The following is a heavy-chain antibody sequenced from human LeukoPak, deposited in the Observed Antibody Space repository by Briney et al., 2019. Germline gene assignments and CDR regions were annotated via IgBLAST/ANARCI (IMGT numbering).Heavy chain of an antibody. J-gene: IGHJ3*02. CDR2: LYESGTT. CDR3: ATQELVPTALNAFDI. V-gene: IGHV4-59*08. Sequence: PSETLSLTCTVSGGSISLYYWSWIRQPPGKGLEWIGYLYESGTTNYKASLKSRVTMSVDTSKNHFSLRLTSVTAADTAVYYCATQELVPTALNAFDIWGQGTLVTVSS. CDR1: GGSISLYY. D-gene: IGHD6-6*01.